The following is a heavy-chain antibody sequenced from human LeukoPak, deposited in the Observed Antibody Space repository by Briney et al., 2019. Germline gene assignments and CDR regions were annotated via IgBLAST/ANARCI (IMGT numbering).Heavy chain of an antibody. D-gene: IGHD6-13*01. CDR2: MNPNSGNT. J-gene: IGHJ5*02. CDR3: ARDTAPLIAAARVGGFDP. V-gene: IGHV1-8*01. Sequence: GASVKVSCKASRYTFTSYDINWVRQATGQGLEWMGWMNPNSGNTGYAQKFQGRVTMTRNTSISTAYMELSSLRSEDTAVYYCARDTAPLIAAARVGGFDPWGQGTLVTVSS. CDR1: RYTFTSYD.